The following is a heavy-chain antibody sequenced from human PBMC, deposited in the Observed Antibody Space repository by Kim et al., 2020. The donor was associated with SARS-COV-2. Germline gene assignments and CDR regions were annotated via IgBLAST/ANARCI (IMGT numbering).Heavy chain of an antibody. CDR3: ARDPEYPYDFWSGYYGYYYYYGMDV. J-gene: IGHJ6*02. D-gene: IGHD3-3*01. Sequence: GGSLRLSCAASGFTFSSYWMSWVRQAPGKGLEWVANIKQDGSEKYYVDSVKGRFTISRDNAKNSLYLQMNSLRAEDTAVYYCARDPEYPYDFWSGYYGYYYYYGMDVWGQGTTVTVSS. CDR1: GFTFSSYW. V-gene: IGHV3-7*01. CDR2: IKQDGSEK.